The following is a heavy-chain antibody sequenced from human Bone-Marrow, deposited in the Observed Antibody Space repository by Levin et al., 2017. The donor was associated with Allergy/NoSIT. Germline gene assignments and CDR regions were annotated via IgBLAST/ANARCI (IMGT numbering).Heavy chain of an antibody. CDR3: ARERYNNNWFRS. J-gene: IGHJ5*02. CDR2: IYSGGNT. D-gene: IGHD1-1*01. CDR1: GFTVSSNY. V-gene: IGHV3-53*01. Sequence: GGSLRLSCAASGFTVSSNYMSWVRQAPGKGLEWVSVIYSGGNTYYADSVKGRFTISRDNSKNTLYLQMNSLRAEDTAVYYCARERYNNNWFRSWGQGTLVTVSA.